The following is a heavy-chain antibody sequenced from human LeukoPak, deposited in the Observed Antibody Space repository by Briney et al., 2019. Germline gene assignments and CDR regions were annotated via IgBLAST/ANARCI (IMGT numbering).Heavy chain of an antibody. J-gene: IGHJ4*02. CDR2: IFHSGGT. CDR1: DVSITDNW. CDR3: ARAAAYNLDH. V-gene: IGHV4-4*02. D-gene: IGHD6-13*01. Sequence: PSETLSLTCAVSDVSITDNWWSWVRQPPGKGLEWIGEIFHSGGTNYNPSLKSRVTISIDTSKNQLSLNLNSVTAADTAVYYCARAAAYNLDHWGQGTLVIVSS.